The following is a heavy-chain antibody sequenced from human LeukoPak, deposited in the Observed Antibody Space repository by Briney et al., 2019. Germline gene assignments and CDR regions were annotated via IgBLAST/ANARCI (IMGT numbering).Heavy chain of an antibody. CDR2: INPNSGGT. V-gene: IGHV1-2*06. CDR1: GYTFTGYY. J-gene: IGHJ4*02. CDR3: AREPYGSGSYSDY. Sequence: ASVKVSCKASGYTFTGYYMHWVRQAPGQGLEWMGRINPNSGGTNYAQKFQGRVTMTRDTSISTAYMELSRLRSDDTAVYYCAREPYGSGSYSDYWAREPWSPSPQ. D-gene: IGHD3-10*01.